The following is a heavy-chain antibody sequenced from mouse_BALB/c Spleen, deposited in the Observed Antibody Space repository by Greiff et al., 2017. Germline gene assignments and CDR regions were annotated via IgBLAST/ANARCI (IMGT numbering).Heavy chain of an antibody. J-gene: IGHJ3*01. D-gene: IGHD3-2*01. CDR3: AREGDSSGFAY. Sequence: VKVVESGAEPARPGASVKLSCKASGYTFTDYYINWVKQRTGQGLEWIGEIYPGSGNTYYNEKFKGKATLTADKSSSTAYMQLSSLTSEDSAVYFCAREGDSSGFAYWGQGTLVTVSA. V-gene: IGHV1-77*01. CDR2: IYPGSGNT. CDR1: GYTFTDYY.